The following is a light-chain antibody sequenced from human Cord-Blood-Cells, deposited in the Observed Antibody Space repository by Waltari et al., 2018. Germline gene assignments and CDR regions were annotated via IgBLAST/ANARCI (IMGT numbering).Light chain of an antibody. V-gene: IGLV2-8*01. J-gene: IGLJ2*01. CDR2: EVS. Sequence: QSALTQPPSASGSPGQSVTIPCTGTSSAVGGYNYVSCYQQHPGKAPKLMIYEVSKRPSGVPDRFSGSKSGNTASLTVSGLQAEDEADYYCSSYAGSNNFVVFGGGTKLTVL. CDR1: SSAVGGYNY. CDR3: SSYAGSNNFVV.